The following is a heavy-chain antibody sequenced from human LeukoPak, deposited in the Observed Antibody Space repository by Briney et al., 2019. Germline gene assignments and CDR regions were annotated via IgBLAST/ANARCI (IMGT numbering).Heavy chain of an antibody. V-gene: IGHV3-48*03. CDR2: ISSSGSTI. J-gene: IGHJ4*02. D-gene: IGHD2-15*01. Sequence: GGSLRLSCAASGFTFSSYEMNWVRQAPGKGLEWVSYISSSGSTIYYADSVKGRFTISRDNAKNSLHLQMNSLRAEDTAVYYCARESPLGYCSGGSCQGFDYWGQGTLVTVSS. CDR3: ARESPLGYCSGGSCQGFDY. CDR1: GFTFSSYE.